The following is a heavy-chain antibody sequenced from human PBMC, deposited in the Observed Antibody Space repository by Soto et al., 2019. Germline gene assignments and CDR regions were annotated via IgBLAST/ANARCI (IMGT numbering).Heavy chain of an antibody. J-gene: IGHJ4*02. V-gene: IGHV4-34*01. CDR2: INHSGST. CDR3: ARVYDYEYYFDY. Sequence: PSETLSLTCAVYGGSFSGYYWSWIRQPPGKGLEWIGEINHSGSTNYNPSLKSRVTISVDTSKNQFSLKLSSVTAADTAVYYCARVYDYEYYFDYWGQGTLVTVSS. CDR1: GGSFSGYY. D-gene: IGHD4-17*01.